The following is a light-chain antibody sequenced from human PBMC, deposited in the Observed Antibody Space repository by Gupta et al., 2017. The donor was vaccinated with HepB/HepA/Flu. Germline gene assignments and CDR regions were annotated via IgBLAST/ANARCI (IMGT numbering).Light chain of an antibody. J-gene: IGKJ2*01. V-gene: IGKV1-39*01. Sequence: DIQMTQSPSSLSASLGERVTITCRASESMSSYLNWYQQKPGKAPNLLIFAASSLHSGVPSRFSGSGSGTHFTLTISRLQPEDFATYYCQQSYTSPPTFGQGTRLKIK. CDR1: ESMSSY. CDR2: AAS. CDR3: QQSYTSPPT.